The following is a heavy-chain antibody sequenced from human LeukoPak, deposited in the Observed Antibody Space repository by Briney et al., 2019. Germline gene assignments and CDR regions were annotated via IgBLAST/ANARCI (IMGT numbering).Heavy chain of an antibody. CDR2: ISYDGSNK. J-gene: IGHJ4*02. V-gene: IGHV3-30*18. CDR3: AKAKTNWEVDY. Sequence: GRSLRLSCAASGFTFSSYGMHWVRQAPGKGLEWVAVISYDGSNKYYADSVKGRFTISRDNSKNTLYLQMNSLRAEDTAVYDCAKAKTNWEVDYWGQGTLVTVSS. D-gene: IGHD7-27*01. CDR1: GFTFSSYG.